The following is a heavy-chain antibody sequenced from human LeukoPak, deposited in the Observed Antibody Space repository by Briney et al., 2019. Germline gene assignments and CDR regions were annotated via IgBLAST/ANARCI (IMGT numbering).Heavy chain of an antibody. V-gene: IGHV4-61*02. CDR3: ARDSPPAYCGGGSCYFDS. D-gene: IGHD2-21*01. J-gene: IGHJ4*02. Sequence: SETLSLTCTVSGDSISSKSYYWSWIRQPAGKGLEWIGRIYASGSIEYNPSLKSRVTISRDTSKNEFSLNLSSVTAADTAVYYCARDSPPAYCGGGSCYFDSWGQGTLVTVSS. CDR2: IYASGSI. CDR1: GDSISSKSYY.